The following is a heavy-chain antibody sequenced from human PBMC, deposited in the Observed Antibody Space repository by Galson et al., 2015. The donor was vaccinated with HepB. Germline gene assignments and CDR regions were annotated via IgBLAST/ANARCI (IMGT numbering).Heavy chain of an antibody. CDR3: VRAFNSFDY. Sequence: SLRLSCAASGFTLSDYDMDWFRQAPGKGLEWVGRTRDKANRYSTIYAASVTGRFTVSRDDSKNSLYLQMNSLRTEDTAVYYCVRAFNSFDYWGQRTLVTVSS. J-gene: IGHJ4*02. CDR1: GFTLSDYD. V-gene: IGHV3-72*01. CDR2: TRDKANRYST.